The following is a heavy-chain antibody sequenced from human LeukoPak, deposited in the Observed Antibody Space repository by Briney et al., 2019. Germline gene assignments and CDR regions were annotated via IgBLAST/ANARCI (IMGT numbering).Heavy chain of an antibody. CDR2: ISGSGGST. Sequence: GGTLRLSCAASGFTFSSYGMSWVRQAPGKGLEWVSAISGSGGSTYYADSVKGRFTISRDNSKNTLYLQMNSLRAEDTAVYYCAKDLLRILAYCGGDCYTWYSDYWGQGTLVTVSS. CDR3: AKDLLRILAYCGGDCYTWYSDY. CDR1: GFTFSSYG. V-gene: IGHV3-23*01. D-gene: IGHD2-21*02. J-gene: IGHJ4*02.